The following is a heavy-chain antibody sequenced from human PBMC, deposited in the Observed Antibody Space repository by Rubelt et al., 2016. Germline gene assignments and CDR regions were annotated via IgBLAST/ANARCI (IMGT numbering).Heavy chain of an antibody. D-gene: IGHD6-19*01. J-gene: IGHJ4*02. CDR2: IYHSGNT. V-gene: IGHV4-4*02. CDR3: ARHGPYSSEVYYFDY. CDR1: GGSISSSNW. Sequence: QVQLQESGPGLVKPSGTLSLTCAVSGGSISSSNWWSWVRQPPGKGLEWIGEIYHSGNTNDNPSLECRVTISVDKSKNQFSLKLSSVTAAVTAVYYCARHGPYSSEVYYFDYWGQGTLVTVSS.